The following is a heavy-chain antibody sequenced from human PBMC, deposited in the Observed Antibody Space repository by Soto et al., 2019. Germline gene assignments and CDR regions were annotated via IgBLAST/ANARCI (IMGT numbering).Heavy chain of an antibody. J-gene: IGHJ4*02. CDR3: AKDHRVDSVYDWDFDY. V-gene: IGHV3-23*01. D-gene: IGHD5-12*01. CDR2: ISGSGGST. Sequence: GGSLRLSCAASGFTFSSYAMSWVRQAPGKGLEWVSAISGSGGSTYYADSVKGRFTISRDNSKNTLYLQMNSLRAEDTALYYCAKDHRVDSVYDWDFDYWGQGTLVTVSS. CDR1: GFTFSSYA.